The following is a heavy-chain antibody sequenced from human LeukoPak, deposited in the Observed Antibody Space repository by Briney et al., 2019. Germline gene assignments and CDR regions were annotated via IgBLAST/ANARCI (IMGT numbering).Heavy chain of an antibody. Sequence: PGGSLRLSCAASGFTFSSYAMSWVRQAPGKGLEWVSAISGSGGSTYYADSVKGRFTISRDNPKNTLYLQMNSLRAEDTAVYYCAKDPDGVEMGEGYFDYWGQGTLVTVSS. CDR3: AKDPDGVEMGEGYFDY. V-gene: IGHV3-23*01. J-gene: IGHJ4*02. CDR1: GFTFSSYA. D-gene: IGHD5-24*01. CDR2: ISGSGGST.